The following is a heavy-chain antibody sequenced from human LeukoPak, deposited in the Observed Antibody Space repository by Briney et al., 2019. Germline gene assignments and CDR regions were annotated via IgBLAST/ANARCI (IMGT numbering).Heavy chain of an antibody. V-gene: IGHV3-30-3*01. CDR2: ISYDGSNK. Sequence: GTSLRLSCAASGFTFSSYGTHWVRQAPGKGLEWVAVISYDGSNKYYADSVKGRFTISRDNSKNTLYLQMSSLRAEDTAVYYCARDSRFLEWLLPPLVGMDVWGRGTTVTVSS. J-gene: IGHJ6*02. CDR3: ARDSRFLEWLLPPLVGMDV. CDR1: GFTFSSYG. D-gene: IGHD3-3*01.